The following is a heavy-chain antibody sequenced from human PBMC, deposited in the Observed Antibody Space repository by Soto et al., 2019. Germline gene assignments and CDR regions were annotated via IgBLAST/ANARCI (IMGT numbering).Heavy chain of an antibody. V-gene: IGHV1-69*02. D-gene: IGHD1-20*01. CDR3: ARGEGGNGNWYTL. Sequence: QVHMVQSGAEVKKPSSSVNVACKASADTFNRYTISWVREAPGQGLEWMGRIIPMSPMPIYAQKFRGRVTFTADKSTTSVYMELSSLTSDDTAVYYCARGEGGNGNWYTLWGQGTLVTVSS. CDR2: IIPMSPMP. J-gene: IGHJ4*02. CDR1: ADTFNRYT.